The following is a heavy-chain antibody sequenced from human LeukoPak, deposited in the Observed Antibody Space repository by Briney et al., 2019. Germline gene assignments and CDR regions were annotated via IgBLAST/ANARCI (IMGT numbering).Heavy chain of an antibody. D-gene: IGHD5-24*01. CDR3: EREPDVDLSTFRGDAFDI. CDR2: IIPIFGTA. V-gene: IGHV1-69*06. J-gene: IGHJ3*02. Sequence: SVKVSCKASGGTFSSYAISWVRQAPGQGLEWMGGIIPIFGTANYAQKFQGRVTITADKSTSTAYMDLSSLTFEDTAVYYCEREPDVDLSTFRGDAFDIWGQGTMVTVSS. CDR1: GGTFSSYA.